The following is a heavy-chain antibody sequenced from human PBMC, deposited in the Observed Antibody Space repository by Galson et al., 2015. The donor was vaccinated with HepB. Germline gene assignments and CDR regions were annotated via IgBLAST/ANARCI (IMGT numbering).Heavy chain of an antibody. V-gene: IGHV1-18*01. D-gene: IGHD1-14*01. J-gene: IGHJ4*02. CDR2: FNVQTGYT. Sequence: SVKVSCKASGSIFDSDGVAWVRQAPGQGLEWLGWFNVQTGYTDYAHKFQDRVIMTADTSTNTFYVELRRLRPDDTATYYCGRRGNPYFDYWGQGTRVTVSS. CDR3: GRRGNPYFDY. CDR1: GSIFDSDG.